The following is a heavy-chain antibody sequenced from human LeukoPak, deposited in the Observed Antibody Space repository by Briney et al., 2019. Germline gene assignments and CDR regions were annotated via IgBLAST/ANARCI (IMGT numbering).Heavy chain of an antibody. D-gene: IGHD3-22*01. V-gene: IGHV3-30*02. J-gene: IGHJ4*02. CDR3: AKDAPRNYYDSSGYYWDY. CDR1: GFTFSRNG. CDR2: IRYDGSNK. Sequence: PGGSLRLSCAASGFTFSRNGMHWVRQAPGKGLEWVSFIRYDGSNKYYADSVRGRFTVSRDNSKNTLYLQMNSLRAEDTAVYYCAKDAPRNYYDSSGYYWDYWGQGTLVTVSS.